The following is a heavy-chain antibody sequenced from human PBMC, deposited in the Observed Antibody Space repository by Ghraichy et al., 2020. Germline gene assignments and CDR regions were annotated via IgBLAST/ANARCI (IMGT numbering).Heavy chain of an antibody. J-gene: IGHJ4*02. CDR2: IVVGSGNT. Sequence: SVKVSCKASGFTFTSSAVQWVRQARGQRLEWIGWIVVGSGNTNYAQKFQERVTITRDMSTSTAYMELSSLRSEDTAVYYCAAVLDYGSGSYYNGILSDYWGQGTLVTVSS. CDR1: GFTFTSSA. V-gene: IGHV1-58*01. D-gene: IGHD3-10*01. CDR3: AAVLDYGSGSYYNGILSDY.